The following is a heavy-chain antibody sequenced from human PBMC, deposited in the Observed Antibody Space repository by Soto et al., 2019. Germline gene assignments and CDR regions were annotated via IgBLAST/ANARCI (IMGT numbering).Heavy chain of an antibody. V-gene: IGHV3-7*05. Sequence: GGSLRLSCAASGFTFSSYWMSWVRQAPGKGLEWVANIKQDGSEKYYVDSVKGRFTISRDNAKNSLYLQMNSLRAEDTAVYYCARVNPYQYNWNYAYYYYGMDVWGQGTTVTVSS. CDR1: GFTFSSYW. D-gene: IGHD1-7*01. CDR2: IKQDGSEK. J-gene: IGHJ6*02. CDR3: ARVNPYQYNWNYAYYYYGMDV.